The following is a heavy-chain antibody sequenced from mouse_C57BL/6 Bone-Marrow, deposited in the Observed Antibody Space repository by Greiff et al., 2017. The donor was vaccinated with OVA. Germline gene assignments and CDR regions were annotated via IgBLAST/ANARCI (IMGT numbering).Heavy chain of an antibody. D-gene: IGHD2-4*01. Sequence: EVQGVESGGDLVKPGGSLKLSCAASGFTFSSYGMSWVRQTPDKRLEWVATISSGGSYTYYPDSVKGRFTISRDNAKNTLYLQMSSLKSEDTAMYYCARQGHYDPYYFDYWGQGTTLTVSS. J-gene: IGHJ2*01. V-gene: IGHV5-6*01. CDR3: ARQGHYDPYYFDY. CDR1: GFTFSSYG. CDR2: ISSGGSYT.